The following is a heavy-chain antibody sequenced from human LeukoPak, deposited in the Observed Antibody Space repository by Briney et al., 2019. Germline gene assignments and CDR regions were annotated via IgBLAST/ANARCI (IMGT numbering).Heavy chain of an antibody. D-gene: IGHD6-13*01. CDR2: ISAYNGNT. CDR1: GYTFTSYG. J-gene: IGHJ3*01. CDR3: ARDRLSSGYSSSWLS. V-gene: IGHV1-18*01. Sequence: ASVKVSCKASGYTFTSYGISWVRQAPGQGLEWMGWISAYNGNTNYAQKLQGRVTMTTDTSTSTAYMELRSLRSDDTAVYYCARDRLSSGYSSSWLSWGQGTMVTVSS.